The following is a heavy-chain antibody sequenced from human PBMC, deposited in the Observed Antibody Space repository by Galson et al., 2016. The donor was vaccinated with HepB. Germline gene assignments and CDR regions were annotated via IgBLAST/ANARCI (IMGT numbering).Heavy chain of an antibody. Sequence: SLRLSCAASGFTFVDYGMHWVRQPPGKGLEWVAVIWNDGTQKYYGGSVMGRFTISRDDSKNMVYPQMNSLRAEDTAVYYCARWGTFGLTLDYWGQGTPVTVSS. CDR2: IWNDGTQK. V-gene: IGHV3-33*08. J-gene: IGHJ4*02. D-gene: IGHD3-16*01. CDR3: ARWGTFGLTLDY. CDR1: GFTFVDYG.